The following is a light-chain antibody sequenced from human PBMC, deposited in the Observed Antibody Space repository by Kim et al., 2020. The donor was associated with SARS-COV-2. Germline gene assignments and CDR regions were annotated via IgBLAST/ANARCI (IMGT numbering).Light chain of an antibody. CDR3: QKCDSAPWT. CDR1: QDISNY. CDR2: AAS. V-gene: IGKV1-27*01. J-gene: IGKJ1*01. Sequence: SASVGDRVTITCRASQDISNYLAWFQLKPGKAPKLLIYAASALQPGVPSRFSGSGSGTDFTLTVTSLQPEDVATYYCQKCDSAPWTFGQGTKV.